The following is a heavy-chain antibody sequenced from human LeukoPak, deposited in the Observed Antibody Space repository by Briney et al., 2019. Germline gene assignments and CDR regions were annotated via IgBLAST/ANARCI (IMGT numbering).Heavy chain of an antibody. V-gene: IGHV4-59*08. Sequence: SETLSLTCTVSGGSISSYYWIWIRQPPGKGLEWIGYIYYSGSTNYNPSLKSRVTISVDTSKNQFSLKLSSVTAADTAVYYCARHSGSYYFDYWGQGTLVTVSS. CDR2: IYYSGST. D-gene: IGHD1-26*01. CDR1: GGSISSYY. CDR3: ARHSGSYYFDY. J-gene: IGHJ4*02.